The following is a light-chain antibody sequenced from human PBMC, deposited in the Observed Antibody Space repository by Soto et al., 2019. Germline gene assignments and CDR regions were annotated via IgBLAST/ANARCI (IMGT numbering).Light chain of an antibody. J-gene: IGKJ1*01. V-gene: IGKV1-39*01. CDR2: AAS. Sequence: DIQITQSPGSLSESVGERVIITFLASQSISNHLNWYQQKPGKAPKLLIFAASSLQSGVPSRFSGSRSGPVFTLTISSLQPEDFATYYCQQSYSSPPKFGQGTKVDIK. CDR1: QSISNH. CDR3: QQSYSSPPK.